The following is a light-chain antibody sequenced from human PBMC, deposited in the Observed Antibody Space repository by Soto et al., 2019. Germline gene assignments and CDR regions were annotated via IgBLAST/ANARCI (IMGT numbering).Light chain of an antibody. Sequence: QSVLTQPASVSGSPGQSITISCTGTSSTVGGFNVVSWYQQHPGKAPKVIIYEGIKRPSGVSDRFSGSTSGSTASLTISGLQAEDEADYYCNSYAGTSNVFGTGTKVTVL. CDR3: NSYAGTSNV. CDR1: SSTVGGFNV. CDR2: EGI. V-gene: IGLV2-14*02. J-gene: IGLJ1*01.